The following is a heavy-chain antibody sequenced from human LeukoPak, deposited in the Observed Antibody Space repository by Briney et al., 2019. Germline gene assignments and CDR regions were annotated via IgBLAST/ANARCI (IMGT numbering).Heavy chain of an antibody. V-gene: IGHV5-51*01. D-gene: IGHD6-13*01. J-gene: IGHJ4*02. CDR2: IYPGDSDT. CDR3: ARRGSSSWYIFDY. Sequence: GESLKISCKGSASTFTSYWIGWLRQMPGKGLEWMGIIYPGDSDTRYSPSFQGQVSISADKSISTVYLQWGSLKASDTAVYYCARRGSSSWYIFDYWGQGTLVTVSS. CDR1: ASTFTSYW.